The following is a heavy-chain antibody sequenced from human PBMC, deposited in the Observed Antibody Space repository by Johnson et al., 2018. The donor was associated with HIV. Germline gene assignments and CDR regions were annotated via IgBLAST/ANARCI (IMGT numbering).Heavy chain of an antibody. J-gene: IGHJ3*02. CDR3: ARGFDAFDM. V-gene: IGHV3-13*01. Sequence: VQLVESGGGWVQPGGSLRLSCAASGFTFSSYDMHWVRQTTGKVLQWVSGIGTAGDTYYSGSVKGRFTISRENAKNSLYLQMNSLRAEDTAVYYCARGFDAFDMWGQGTMVTVSS. CDR1: GFTFSSYD. CDR2: IGTAGDT.